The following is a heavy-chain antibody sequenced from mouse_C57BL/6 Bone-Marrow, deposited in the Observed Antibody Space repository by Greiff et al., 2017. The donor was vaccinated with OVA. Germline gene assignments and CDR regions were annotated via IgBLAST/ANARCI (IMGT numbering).Heavy chain of an antibody. CDR1: GFTFSDYG. Sequence: EVQLVESGGGLVQPGGSLKLSCAASGFTFSDYGMAWVRQAPRKGPEWVAFISNLAYSIYYADTVTGRFTISRENAKNTLYLEMSSLRSEDTAMYYCARQDYYGSSSPRAMDYWGQGTSVTVSS. D-gene: IGHD1-1*01. V-gene: IGHV5-15*01. CDR3: ARQDYYGSSSPRAMDY. CDR2: ISNLAYSI. J-gene: IGHJ4*01.